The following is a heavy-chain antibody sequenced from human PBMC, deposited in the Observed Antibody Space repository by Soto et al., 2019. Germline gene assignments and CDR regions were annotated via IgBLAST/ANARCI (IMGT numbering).Heavy chain of an antibody. Sequence: QVQLQESGPGLVKPSETLSLTCTVSGGSISTYYWSWIRQPPGKGLEWIGYIYYGGRTTYNTSLKSRVTISVDTSKNQVSLQLTSVTAADTAVYYCARGVGGYDLDYWGQGALVTVSS. CDR2: IYYGGRT. D-gene: IGHD5-12*01. CDR1: GGSISTYY. J-gene: IGHJ4*02. CDR3: ARGVGGYDLDY. V-gene: IGHV4-59*08.